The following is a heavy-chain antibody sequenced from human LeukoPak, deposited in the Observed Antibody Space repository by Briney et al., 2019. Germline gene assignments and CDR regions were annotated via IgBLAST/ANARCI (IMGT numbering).Heavy chain of an antibody. CDR2: MNPNSGNT. Sequence: GASVKVSCKASGYTFTSYDINWVQQATGQGLEWMGWMNPNSGNTGYAQKFQGRVTMARNTSISTAYMELSSLRSEDTAVYYCARVGRITGALGTGFDPWGQGTLVTVSS. J-gene: IGHJ5*02. CDR3: ARVGRITGALGTGFDP. V-gene: IGHV1-8*01. CDR1: GYTFTSYD. D-gene: IGHD1-20*01.